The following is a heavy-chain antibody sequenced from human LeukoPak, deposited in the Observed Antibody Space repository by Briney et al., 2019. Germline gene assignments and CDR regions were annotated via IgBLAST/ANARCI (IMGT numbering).Heavy chain of an antibody. V-gene: IGHV3-21*01. D-gene: IGHD5-18*01. CDR3: ARWIQLWYYFDY. Sequence: GGSLRLSCAASGFTFSSYSMNWVRQAPGKGREWVSSISSSSSYIYYADSVKGRFTISRDNAKNSLYLQMNSLRAEDTAVYYCARWIQLWYYFDYWGQGTLVTVSS. CDR1: GFTFSSYS. CDR2: ISSSSSYI. J-gene: IGHJ4*02.